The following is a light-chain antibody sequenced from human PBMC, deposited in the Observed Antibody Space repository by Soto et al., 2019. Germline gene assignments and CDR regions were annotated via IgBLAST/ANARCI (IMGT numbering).Light chain of an antibody. CDR2: WAS. V-gene: IGKV4-1*01. CDR1: QSVLYSSNNKNY. J-gene: IGKJ1*01. CDR3: QQYYSTPTWT. Sequence: DIVMTQSPDSLAVSLCERATINCKSSQSVLYSSNNKNYLAWYQQKPGQPPKLLIYWASTRESGVPERFSGSGSGTDFTLTISSLQAEDVAVYYCQQYYSTPTWTFGQGTKVDIK.